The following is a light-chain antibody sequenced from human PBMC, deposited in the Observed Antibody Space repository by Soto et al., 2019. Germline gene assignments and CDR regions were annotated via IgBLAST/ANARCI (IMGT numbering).Light chain of an antibody. CDR2: GAS. Sequence: EVLVTQSPATLSVSPGEGVTLSCGASQSVSTDLAWYQQKPGQAPRLLIYGASIRAIGVPDRFSGSGSGTDFTFTISSLQSEDSAIYYCQQYFRWPPWTLGQGTKVEVK. V-gene: IGKV3-15*01. CDR1: QSVSTD. CDR3: QQYFRWPPWT. J-gene: IGKJ1*01.